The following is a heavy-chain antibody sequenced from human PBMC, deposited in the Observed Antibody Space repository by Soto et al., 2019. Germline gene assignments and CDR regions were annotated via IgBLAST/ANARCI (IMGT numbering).Heavy chain of an antibody. V-gene: IGHV3-21*01. Sequence: GGSLRLSCAASGFTFSSYSMNWVRQAPGKGLEWVSSISSSSSYIYYADSVKGRFTISRDNAKNSLYLQMNSLRAEDTAVYYCARDLSGYYDRYYYGMDVWGQGTTVTVSS. D-gene: IGHD3-22*01. CDR2: ISSSSSYI. CDR3: ARDLSGYYDRYYYGMDV. CDR1: GFTFSSYS. J-gene: IGHJ6*02.